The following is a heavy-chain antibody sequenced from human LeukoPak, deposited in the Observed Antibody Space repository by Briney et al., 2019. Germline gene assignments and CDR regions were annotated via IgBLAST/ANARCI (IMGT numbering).Heavy chain of an antibody. CDR1: GFNFNDNY. D-gene: IGHD6-13*01. V-gene: IGHV3-11*04. J-gene: IGHJ4*02. CDR3: ARESIAAAGTGDY. Sequence: GGSLRLSCAASGFNFNDNYMSWIRQAPGKGLAWVSHISSSGNMVYYADSVKGRFTISRDNAKNSLYLQMNSLRAEDTAVYYCARESIAAAGTGDYWGQGTLVTVSS. CDR2: ISSSGNMV.